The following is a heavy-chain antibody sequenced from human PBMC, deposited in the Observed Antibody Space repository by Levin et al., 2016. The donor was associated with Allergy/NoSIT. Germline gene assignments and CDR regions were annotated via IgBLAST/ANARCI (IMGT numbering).Heavy chain of an antibody. CDR2: IDPSESYT. Sequence: KVSCKGSGYSFTSYWISWVRQMPGKGLEWMGRIDPSESYTTYSPSFQGHVTISGDKSISTVYLQWSSLKASDTAIYYCARHLGLNWEGVYYGMGAWGQGTTVTVSS. CDR3: ARHLGLNWEGVYYGMGA. V-gene: IGHV5-10-1*01. J-gene: IGHJ6*01. CDR1: GYSFTSYW. D-gene: IGHD7-27*01.